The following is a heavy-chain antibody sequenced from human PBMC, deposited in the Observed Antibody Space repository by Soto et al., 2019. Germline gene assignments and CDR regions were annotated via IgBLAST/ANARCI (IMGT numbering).Heavy chain of an antibody. J-gene: IGHJ6*02. CDR2: IIPIFGTA. CDR1: GGTFSSYA. D-gene: IGHD2-21*02. V-gene: IGHV1-69*12. CDR3: AGGLITSCGGDCYRGGMDV. Sequence: QVQLVQSGAEVKKPGSSVKVSCKASGGTFSSYAISWVRQAPGQGLEWMGGIIPIFGTANYAQKFQGRVTITADESTSTAYMELSSLRAEDTAVYYCAGGLITSCGGDCYRGGMDVWGQGTTVTVSS.